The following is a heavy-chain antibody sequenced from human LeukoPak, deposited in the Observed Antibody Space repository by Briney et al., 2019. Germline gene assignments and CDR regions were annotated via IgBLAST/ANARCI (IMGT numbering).Heavy chain of an antibody. Sequence: WASVTVSCKASGYTFTSYAMHWVRQAPGQRLEWMGWINAGNGNTEYSQKFQGRVTITRDTSASTAYMELSSLRSEDTAVYYCAREGPGITMVRGVIITFGYYGMDVWGKGTTVTVSS. CDR2: INAGNGNT. CDR1: GYTFTSYA. D-gene: IGHD3-10*01. V-gene: IGHV1-3*01. CDR3: AREGPGITMVRGVIITFGYYGMDV. J-gene: IGHJ6*04.